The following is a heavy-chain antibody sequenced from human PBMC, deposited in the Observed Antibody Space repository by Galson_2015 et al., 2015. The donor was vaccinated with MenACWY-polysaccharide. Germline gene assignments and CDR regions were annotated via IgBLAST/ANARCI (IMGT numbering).Heavy chain of an antibody. D-gene: IGHD2-15*01. V-gene: IGHV1-69*04. Sequence: SVKVSCKASGGTFSNSGFYAISWVRQAPGQGLEWMGRIIPSLGKPNYAETFQGRVAITADKSTSTAYMELSSLRSEDTAVYYCARDGYCSGGSCYFNYYYALDAWGQGTTVTVSS. J-gene: IGHJ6*02. CDR3: ARDGYCSGGSCYFNYYYALDA. CDR1: GGTFSNSGFYA. CDR2: IIPSLGKP.